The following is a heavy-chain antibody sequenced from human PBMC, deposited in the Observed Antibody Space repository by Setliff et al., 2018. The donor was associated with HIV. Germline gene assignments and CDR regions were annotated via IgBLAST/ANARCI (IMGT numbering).Heavy chain of an antibody. Sequence: PSETLSLTCSVSGGSISSYYWSWIRQPPGKGLEWIGYIFYTGRTNYNPSLKGRVTISVDTPKNQFSLRLTSVTAADTAVYYCARELLGSNGVFDHWGQGTLVTVSS. CDR2: IFYTGRT. D-gene: IGHD2-8*01. CDR3: ARELLGSNGVFDH. CDR1: GGSISSYY. J-gene: IGHJ4*02. V-gene: IGHV4-59*01.